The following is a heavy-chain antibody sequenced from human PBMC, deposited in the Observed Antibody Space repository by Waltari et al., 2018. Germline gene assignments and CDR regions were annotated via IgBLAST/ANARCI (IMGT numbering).Heavy chain of an antibody. CDR2: INHRGST. CDR1: GASFSTYV. Sequence: QVQLQQWGAGLLKPSETLSLTCAVYGASFSTYVWRWYPQPPGKGLGWIGEINHRGSTNYNPSLKSRVTILLDTSKNQFSLKLSSVNAADTAVYYCASRDIVGDYSVPYYFAYWGQGGLVTVSS. D-gene: IGHD1-26*01. V-gene: IGHV4-34*01. CDR3: ASRDIVGDYSVPYYFAY. J-gene: IGHJ4*02.